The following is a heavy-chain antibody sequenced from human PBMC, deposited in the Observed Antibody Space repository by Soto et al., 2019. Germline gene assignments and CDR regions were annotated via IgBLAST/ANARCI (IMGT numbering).Heavy chain of an antibody. Sequence: ASVKVSCKASGYTFTGYYMHWVRQAPGQGLEWMGWINPNSGGTNYAQKFQGWVTMTRDTSISTAYMELSRLRSDDTAVYYCARDTILTYYYDSRGYYEGGYYYYGMDVWGQGTTVTVS. J-gene: IGHJ6*02. CDR3: ARDTILTYYYDSRGYYEGGYYYYGMDV. CDR2: INPNSGGT. CDR1: GYTFTGYY. V-gene: IGHV1-2*04. D-gene: IGHD3-22*01.